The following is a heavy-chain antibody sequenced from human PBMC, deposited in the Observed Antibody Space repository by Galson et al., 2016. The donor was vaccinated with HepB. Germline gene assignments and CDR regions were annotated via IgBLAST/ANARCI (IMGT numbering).Heavy chain of an antibody. Sequence: SLRLSCAASGLTFKNYAMSWVRQAPGKGLEWVSTINGGDGLNTYYADSVRGRFTISRDSSKSALYLQMNSLRVDDTAVYYCEILAWGGSWYGDWGQGTLVTVSS. J-gene: IGHJ4*02. V-gene: IGHV3-23*01. CDR2: INGGDGLNT. CDR3: EILAWGGSWYGD. CDR1: GLTFKNYA. D-gene: IGHD6-13*01.